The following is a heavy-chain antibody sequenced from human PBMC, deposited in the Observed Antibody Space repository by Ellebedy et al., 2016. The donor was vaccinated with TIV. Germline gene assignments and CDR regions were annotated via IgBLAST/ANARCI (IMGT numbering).Heavy chain of an antibody. CDR3: ARGTLAATRGPYYYGMDV. CDR1: GYTFTSYY. CDR2: INPSGGST. Sequence: ASVKVSXXASGYTFTSYYMHWVRQAPGQGLEWMGIINPSGGSTSYAQKFQGRVTMTRDTSTSTVYMELSSLRSEDTAVYYCARGTLAATRGPYYYGMDVWGQGTTVTVSS. J-gene: IGHJ6*02. D-gene: IGHD2-15*01. V-gene: IGHV1-46*01.